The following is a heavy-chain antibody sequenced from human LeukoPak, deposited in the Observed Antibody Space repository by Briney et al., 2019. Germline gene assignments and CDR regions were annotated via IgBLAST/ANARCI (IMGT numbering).Heavy chain of an antibody. J-gene: IGHJ5*02. CDR3: ARLIGDIAVSGTSWFDP. D-gene: IGHD6-13*01. Sequence: PSETLSLTCTVSGGSISSPYWSSIRQARGKGLGWIGYIYYSARTNYNPSLKSRVTIAVDTSKNQYSLKLSSVTAADTAMYYCARLIGDIAVSGTSWFDPWGQGTLVTVSS. V-gene: IGHV4-59*11. CDR2: IYYSART. CDR1: GGSISSPY.